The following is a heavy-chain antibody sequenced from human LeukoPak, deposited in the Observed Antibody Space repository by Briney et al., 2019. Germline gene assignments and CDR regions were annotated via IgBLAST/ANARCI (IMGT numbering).Heavy chain of an antibody. CDR1: GFTFSNAW. D-gene: IGHD6-19*01. CDR2: IKTKTDGATT. CDR3: TTGSSGWPGTDIY. J-gene: IGHJ4*02. V-gene: IGHV3-15*01. Sequence: GGSLRLSCAASGFTFSNAWMSWVRQAPGKGLEGVGRIKTKTDGATTDYAAPVKGRFTISRDDSKNTLYLQMNSLKTEDTAVYYCTTGSSGWPGTDIYWGQGTLVTVSS.